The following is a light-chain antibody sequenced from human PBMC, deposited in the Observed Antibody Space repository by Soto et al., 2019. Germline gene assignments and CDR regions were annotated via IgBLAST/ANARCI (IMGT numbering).Light chain of an antibody. CDR1: QSISNY. CDR2: GAS. Sequence: DILMTQSPSSLSASVGDRVTITCRASQSISNYLNWYQQKPGKAPKLLIYGASNLQSGVPARFSGSGSGTDFTLSISSLQPEDFATYFSQQSFSTPRRNTFGPGTKVDIK. J-gene: IGKJ3*01. V-gene: IGKV1-39*01. CDR3: QQSFSTPRRNT.